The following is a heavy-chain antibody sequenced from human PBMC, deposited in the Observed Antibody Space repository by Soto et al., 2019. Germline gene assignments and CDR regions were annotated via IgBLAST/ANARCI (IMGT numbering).Heavy chain of an antibody. V-gene: IGHV1-8*01. CDR1: GYTFTSYD. Sequence: ASVKVSCKASGYTFTSYDINWLRQATGQGLEWMGWMNPNSGNTGYAQKFQGRVTMTRNTSISTAYMELSSLRSEDTAVYYCARGGATPNWFDPWGQGTLVTVSS. J-gene: IGHJ5*02. CDR3: ARGGATPNWFDP. CDR2: MNPNSGNT. D-gene: IGHD1-1*01.